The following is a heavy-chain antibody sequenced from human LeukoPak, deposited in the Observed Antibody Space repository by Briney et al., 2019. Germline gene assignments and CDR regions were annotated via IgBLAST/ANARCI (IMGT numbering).Heavy chain of an antibody. Sequence: GGSLRLSCAASGFTFSSYWMSWVRQAPGKGLEWVANIKQDGSEKYYVDSVRGRFTISRDNAKNSLYLQMNSLRAEDTAVYYCARDDCSSISCYHNWFGPWGQGTLVTVSS. CDR3: ARDDCSSISCYHNWFGP. D-gene: IGHD2-2*01. J-gene: IGHJ5*02. CDR1: GFTFSSYW. CDR2: IKQDGSEK. V-gene: IGHV3-7*01.